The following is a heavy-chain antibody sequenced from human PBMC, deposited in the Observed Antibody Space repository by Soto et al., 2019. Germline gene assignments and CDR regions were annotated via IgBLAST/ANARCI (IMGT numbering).Heavy chain of an antibody. V-gene: IGHV4-34*01. CDR2: INHSGST. Sequence: QVQLQQWGAGLLKPSETLSLTCAVYGGSFSGYYWSWIRQPPGKGLEWIGEINHSGSTNYNPSLKSRVTISVDTSKNQFSLKLSSVTAADTAVYYCARDNRGIVVVMGDAFDIWGQGTMVTVSS. D-gene: IGHD3-22*01. CDR3: ARDNRGIVVVMGDAFDI. CDR1: GGSFSGYY. J-gene: IGHJ3*02.